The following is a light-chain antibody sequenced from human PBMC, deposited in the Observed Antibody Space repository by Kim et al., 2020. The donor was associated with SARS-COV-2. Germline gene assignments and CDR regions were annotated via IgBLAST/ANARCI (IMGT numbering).Light chain of an antibody. J-gene: IGLJ2*01. CDR3: DSWDSSGNHNVV. CDR1: SLKTYY. CDR2: GKN. Sequence: SSELTQDPAVSVALGQTVRITCQGDSLKTYYATWYQQEPGQAPVRVIFGKNNRPSGIPHRFSGSNSGNTASLTITGAQAEDEADYYCDSWDSSGNHNVVFGGGTQLTVL. V-gene: IGLV3-19*02.